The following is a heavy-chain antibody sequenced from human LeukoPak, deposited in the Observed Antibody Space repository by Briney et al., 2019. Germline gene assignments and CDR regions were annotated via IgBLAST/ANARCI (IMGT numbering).Heavy chain of an antibody. D-gene: IGHD2/OR15-2a*01. V-gene: IGHV1-8*03. Sequence: ASVKVSCKASGYTFTSYDINWVRQATGQGLEWMGWMNPNSGNTGYAQKFQGRVTITRNTSISTAYMELSSLRSEDTAVYYCARGGLQDLSFHLDYWGQGTLVTVSS. CDR3: ARGGLQDLSFHLDY. J-gene: IGHJ4*02. CDR1: GYTFTSYD. CDR2: MNPNSGNT.